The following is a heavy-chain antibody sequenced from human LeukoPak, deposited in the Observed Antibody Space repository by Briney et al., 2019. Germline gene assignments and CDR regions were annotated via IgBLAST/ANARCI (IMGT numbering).Heavy chain of an antibody. J-gene: IGHJ3*02. CDR2: IYYSGST. D-gene: IGHD3-16*02. CDR3: ARVRGNGYDYVWGSYRVRAFDI. V-gene: IGHV4-59*01. Sequence: SETLSLTCTVSGGSISSYYWSWIRQPPGKGLEWIGYIYYSGSTNYNPSLKSRVTISVDTSKNQFSLKLSSVTAADTAVCYCARVRGNGYDYVWGSYRVRAFDIWGQGTMVTVSS. CDR1: GGSISSYY.